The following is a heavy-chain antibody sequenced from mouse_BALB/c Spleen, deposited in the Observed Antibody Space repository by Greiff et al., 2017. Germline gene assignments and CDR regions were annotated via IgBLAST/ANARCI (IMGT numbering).Heavy chain of an antibody. V-gene: IGHV5-17*02. D-gene: IGHD1-1*01. CDR2: ISSGSSTI. J-gene: IGHJ2*01. CDR3: ARYLSSYDYFDY. Sequence: EVQRVESGGGLVQPGGSRKLSCAASGFTFSSFGMHWVRQAPEKGLEWVAYISSGSSTIYYADTVKGRFTISRDNPKNTLFLQMTSLRSEDTAMYYCARYLSSYDYFDYWGQGTTLTVSS. CDR1: GFTFSSFG.